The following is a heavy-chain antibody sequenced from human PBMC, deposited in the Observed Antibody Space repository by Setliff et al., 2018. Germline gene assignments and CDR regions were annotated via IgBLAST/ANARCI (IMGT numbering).Heavy chain of an antibody. V-gene: IGHV3-11*01. CDR1: GFSFSDYY. Sequence: GGSLRLSCAASGFSFSDYYMMWIHQAPGKGLEWVSYISNDSGNPTYYADSVKGRFTVSRDNAKNSLYLQMTRLRAEDTAIYYCARTTGYRLEGDFDYWGQGTLVTVSS. J-gene: IGHJ4*02. CDR2: ISNDSGNPT. CDR3: ARTTGYRLEGDFDY. D-gene: IGHD3-16*01.